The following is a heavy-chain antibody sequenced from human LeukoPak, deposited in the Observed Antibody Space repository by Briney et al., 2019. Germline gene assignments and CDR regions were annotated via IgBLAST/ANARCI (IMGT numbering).Heavy chain of an antibody. J-gene: IGHJ4*02. D-gene: IGHD5-18*01. CDR3: ARQTAMGRSGDY. Sequence: RGESLKISCKASGYSFTSFWIGWVRQMPGKGLEWMGIIAPSDSDTRYTPSFQGQVTISADKSLSTAYLQWDSLKASDAAMYYCARQTAMGRSGDYWGQGTLVTASS. CDR2: IAPSDSDT. CDR1: GYSFTSFW. V-gene: IGHV5-51*01.